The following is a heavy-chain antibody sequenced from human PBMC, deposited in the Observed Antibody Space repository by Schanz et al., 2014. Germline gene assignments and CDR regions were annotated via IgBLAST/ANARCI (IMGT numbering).Heavy chain of an antibody. CDR3: AKSYDTSGYSGFDY. CDR2: ISYDGRHK. D-gene: IGHD3-22*01. V-gene: IGHV3-30*18. Sequence: QVQLVESGGGVVQPGKSLRLSCAASGFTFRSYAVHWVRQTPGKGLEWVAIISYDGRHKNYADSVKGRFTISRDNSKNTLYLQMNSLRTEDTAVYFCAKSYDTSGYSGFDYWGQGTLVTVSS. CDR1: GFTFRSYA. J-gene: IGHJ4*02.